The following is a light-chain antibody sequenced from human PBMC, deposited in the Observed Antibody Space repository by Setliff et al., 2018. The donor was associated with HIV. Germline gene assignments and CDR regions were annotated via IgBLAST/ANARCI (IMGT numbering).Light chain of an antibody. CDR1: SSNIGAGYD. CDR2: GNI. CDR3: QSYDSSLSVPYV. J-gene: IGLJ1*01. Sequence: QSALTQPPSVSGAPGQRVTISCTGSSSNIGAGYDVHWYQHLPGTAPKLLIYGNINRPSGVPDRFSGSKSGTSASLAITGLQAEDEADYYCQSYDSSLSVPYVFRAGTKVTVL. V-gene: IGLV1-40*01.